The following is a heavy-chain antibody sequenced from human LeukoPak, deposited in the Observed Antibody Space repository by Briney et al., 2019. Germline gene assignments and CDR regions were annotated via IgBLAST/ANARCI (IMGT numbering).Heavy chain of an antibody. CDR2: VNNDGSST. V-gene: IGHV3-74*01. D-gene: IGHD6-19*01. Sequence: PGGSLRLSCGDSGFSFSSYWMHWVRQAPGKGLMWVSRVNNDGSSTTYADSVEGRFTISRDNARNTLYLQMNSLRAEDTAVYYCARSSYPYYFDYWGQGTLVTVSS. J-gene: IGHJ4*02. CDR1: GFSFSSYW. CDR3: ARSSYPYYFDY.